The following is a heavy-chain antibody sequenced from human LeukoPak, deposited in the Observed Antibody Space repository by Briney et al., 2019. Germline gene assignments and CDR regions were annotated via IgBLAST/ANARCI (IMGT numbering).Heavy chain of an antibody. Sequence: HSGGSLRLSCAASGFTFSSYWMSWVRQAPGKGLEWVANIKQDGSEKYYVDSVKGRFTISRDNAKNSLYLQVNSLRAEDTAVYYCARAGSWYPTEYFQHWGQGTLVTVSS. CDR2: IKQDGSEK. J-gene: IGHJ1*01. D-gene: IGHD6-13*01. V-gene: IGHV3-7*01. CDR1: GFTFSSYW. CDR3: ARAGSWYPTEYFQH.